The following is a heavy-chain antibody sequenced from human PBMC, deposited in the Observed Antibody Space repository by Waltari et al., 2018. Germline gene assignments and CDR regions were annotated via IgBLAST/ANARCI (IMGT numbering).Heavy chain of an antibody. CDR2: ITSGTTT. V-gene: IGHV3-23*05. D-gene: IGHD2-21*02. CDR1: GFTFSSYA. Sequence: EVQLFESGGGLIQPGGSLRLPCGAFGFTFSSYAMTWVRQAPGKGLELVSSITSGTTTYYADSVKGRFTISRDNSKNTLYLQMNSLRAEDTAVYYCAKVVTNWFDPWGQGALVTVSS. J-gene: IGHJ5*02. CDR3: AKVVTNWFDP.